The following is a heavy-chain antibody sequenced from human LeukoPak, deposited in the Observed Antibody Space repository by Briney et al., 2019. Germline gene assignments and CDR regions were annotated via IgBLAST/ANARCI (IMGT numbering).Heavy chain of an antibody. CDR2: IRSKANSYAT. Sequence: GGSLRLSCAASGFTFSGSAMHWVRQASGKGLEWVGRIRSKANSYATAYAASVKGRFTISRDDSKSTAYLQMNSLKTEDTAVYYCTRSKWELPTRDWYFDLWGRGTLVTVSS. CDR3: TRSKWELPTRDWYFDL. J-gene: IGHJ2*01. CDR1: GFTFSGSA. V-gene: IGHV3-73*01. D-gene: IGHD1-26*01.